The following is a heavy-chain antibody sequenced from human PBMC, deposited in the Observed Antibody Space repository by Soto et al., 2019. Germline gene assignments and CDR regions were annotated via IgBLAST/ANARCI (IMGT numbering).Heavy chain of an antibody. CDR1: GYTFSSHG. CDR3: ARAPASSMDV. V-gene: IGHV3-33*01. CDR2: IWYDGSKK. Sequence: QVQLVESGGGVVQPGRSLRLSCAASGYTFSSHGMHWVRQAPGKGLEWVAVIWYDGSKKYYADSVKGRFTISRDDSKNTLDLEMSSLRAEDTAVYYCARAPASSMDVWGQGTTVIVSS. J-gene: IGHJ6*02. D-gene: IGHD6-25*01.